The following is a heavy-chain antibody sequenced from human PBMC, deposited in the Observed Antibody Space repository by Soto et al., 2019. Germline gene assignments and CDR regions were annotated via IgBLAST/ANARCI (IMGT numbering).Heavy chain of an antibody. D-gene: IGHD2-15*01. Sequence: QVQLVESGGGVVQPGRSPRLSCAASGFTFSNFGMHWVRQAPGKGLEWVAAISSDGGDKYYSHSVKDRFTISRDNSKITLFLQMNSLRVEDTAVYYCGKGREVARQELDHWGQGILVTVSS. CDR3: GKGREVARQELDH. CDR1: GFTFSNFG. V-gene: IGHV3-30*18. J-gene: IGHJ4*02. CDR2: ISSDGGDK.